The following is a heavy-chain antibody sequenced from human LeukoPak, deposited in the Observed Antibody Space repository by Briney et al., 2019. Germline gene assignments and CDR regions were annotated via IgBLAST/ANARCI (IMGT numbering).Heavy chain of an antibody. Sequence: SETLSLTCTVSDYSISSGYGYYWGWVRQPPGKGLEWIGNIYHSGITYYNHFNSSLKSRVTISVDTSKNQFSLKLSSVTAADTAVYYCARVPGVPAAGDYWGQGTLVTVSS. V-gene: IGHV4-38-2*02. D-gene: IGHD2-2*01. J-gene: IGHJ4*02. CDR1: DYSISSGYGYY. CDR3: ARVPGVPAAGDY. CDR2: IYHSGIT.